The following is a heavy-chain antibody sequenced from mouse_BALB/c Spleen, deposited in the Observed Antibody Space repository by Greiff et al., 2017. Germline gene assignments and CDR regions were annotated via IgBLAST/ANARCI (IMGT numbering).Heavy chain of an antibody. J-gene: IGHJ3*01. CDR3: ARNGDDGYPAWFAY. Sequence: VQLQQSGPGLVQPSQSLSITCTVSGFSLTSYGVHWVRQSPGKGLEWLGVIWSGGSTDYNAAFISRLSISKDNSKSQVFFKMNSLQANDTAIYYCARNGDDGYPAWFAYWGQGTLVTVSA. CDR2: IWSGGST. D-gene: IGHD2-3*01. CDR1: GFSLTSYG. V-gene: IGHV2-2*02.